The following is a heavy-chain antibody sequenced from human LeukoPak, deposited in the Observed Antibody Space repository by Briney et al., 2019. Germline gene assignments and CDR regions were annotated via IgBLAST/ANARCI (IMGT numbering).Heavy chain of an antibody. Sequence: SETLSLTCTVSGGSISSSSYYWGWIRQPPGKGLEWIGSIYYSGSTYYNPSLKSRVTISVDTSKNQFSLKLSSVTAADTAVYYCARDQWALAGRPEDYWGQGTLVTVSS. CDR2: IYYSGST. CDR3: ARDQWALAGRPEDY. CDR1: GGSISSSSYY. J-gene: IGHJ4*02. D-gene: IGHD6-19*01. V-gene: IGHV4-39*02.